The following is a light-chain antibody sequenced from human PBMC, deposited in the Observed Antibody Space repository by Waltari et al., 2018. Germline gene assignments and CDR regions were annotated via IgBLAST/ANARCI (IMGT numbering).Light chain of an antibody. V-gene: IGLV1-44*01. CDR2: SNS. CDR3: AAWDDSLDGWV. Sequence: QSVLTQPPSASGTPGQRVTISCSGSSSNIGGDPVSWYQQLPGTAPKLLIYSNSQRPSGVPDRFAGAKSGTTASLAISGLQSEDEAAYYCAAWDDSLDGWVFGGGTKLTVL. J-gene: IGLJ3*02. CDR1: SSNIGGDP.